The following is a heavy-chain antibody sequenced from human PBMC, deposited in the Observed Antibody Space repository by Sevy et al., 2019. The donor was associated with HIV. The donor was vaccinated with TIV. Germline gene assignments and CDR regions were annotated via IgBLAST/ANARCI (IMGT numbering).Heavy chain of an antibody. CDR2: IYYSGST. D-gene: IGHD1-26*01. V-gene: IGHV4-39*01. CDR3: ASQWDLRLGYYMDV. J-gene: IGHJ6*03. CDR1: GGTISRRSYY. Sequence: SETLSLTCIVSGGTISRRSYYWGWIRQPPGKGLEWIGSIYYSGSTYYNPSLQSRVTISVDTSENQFSLKLSSVTAADTAVYYCASQWDLRLGYYMDVWGKGTTVTVSS.